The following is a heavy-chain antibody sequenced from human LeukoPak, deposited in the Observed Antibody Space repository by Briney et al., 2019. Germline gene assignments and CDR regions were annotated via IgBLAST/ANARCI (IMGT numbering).Heavy chain of an antibody. CDR1: GFTFSSYA. J-gene: IGHJ4*02. Sequence: GGSLRLSCAASGFTFSSYAMSWVRQAPGKGLEWVSAISGSGGSTYYADSVKGRFTISRDNSKKTLYRQMNSLRTEDTAVYYCAKTAGSTLLPYDYWGQGTLVTVSS. CDR2: ISGSGGST. CDR3: AKTAGSTLLPYDY. V-gene: IGHV3-23*01. D-gene: IGHD3-10*01.